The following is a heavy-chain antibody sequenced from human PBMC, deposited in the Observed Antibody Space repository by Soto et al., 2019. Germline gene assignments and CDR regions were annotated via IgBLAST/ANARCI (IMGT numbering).Heavy chain of an antibody. V-gene: IGHV4-34*01. J-gene: IGHJ4*02. CDR1: GVSFSGYY. D-gene: IGHD6-6*01. CDR2: INHSGST. CDR3: ARSYSSSSPLYFDY. Sequence: SETLSLTCAVYGVSFSGYYWSWIRQPPGKGLEWIGEINHSGSTNYNPSLKSRVTISVDTSKNQFSLKLSSVTAADTAVYYCARSYSSSSPLYFDYWGQGTLVTVSS.